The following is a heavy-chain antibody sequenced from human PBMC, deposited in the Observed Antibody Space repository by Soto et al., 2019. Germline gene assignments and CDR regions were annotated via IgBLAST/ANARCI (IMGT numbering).Heavy chain of an antibody. V-gene: IGHV3-11*01. J-gene: IGHJ5*02. CDR2: ISDSGSSI. Sequence: GGSLRLSCAASGFTFNDYYMTWVRQAPGKGLEWISHISDSGSSIYYADSVKGRFTISRDNARNSLYLHMNSLRAEDTAVYYCARDNAFIASGLFNPWGQGTLVTVSS. D-gene: IGHD3-22*01. CDR3: ARDNAFIASGLFNP. CDR1: GFTFNDYY.